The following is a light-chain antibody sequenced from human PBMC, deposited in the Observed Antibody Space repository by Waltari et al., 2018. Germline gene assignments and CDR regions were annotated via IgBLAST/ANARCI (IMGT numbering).Light chain of an antibody. CDR2: EVN. CDR3: SSYTSSSTLV. J-gene: IGLJ2*01. Sequence: QSALTQPASVSGSPGQSITISCTGTSSDVGGYNYASWYQQHPGKAPKLMIYEVNIRPSGISNRFSGSKSGNPASLTISGLQAEDEADYYCSSYTSSSTLVFGGGTKVTVL. V-gene: IGLV2-14*01. CDR1: SSDVGGYNY.